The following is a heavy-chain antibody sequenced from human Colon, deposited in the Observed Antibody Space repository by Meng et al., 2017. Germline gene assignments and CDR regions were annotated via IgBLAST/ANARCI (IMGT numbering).Heavy chain of an antibody. Sequence: QVELQEARPGLVKPSQTLSLICTVSGGSISTAYYWGWIRQTPGKGLEWIASIDRSGTTYYNPSLESRVTISVDTSKNHFSLRLNSVTAADTAVYFCARTIYSSSVDYWGQGTLVTVSS. CDR3: ARTIYSSSVDY. D-gene: IGHD3-22*01. V-gene: IGHV4-38-2*02. CDR2: IDRSGTT. J-gene: IGHJ4*02. CDR1: GGSISTAYY.